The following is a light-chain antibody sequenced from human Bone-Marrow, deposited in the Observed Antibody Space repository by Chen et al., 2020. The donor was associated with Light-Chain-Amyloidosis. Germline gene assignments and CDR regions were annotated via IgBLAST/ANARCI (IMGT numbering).Light chain of an antibody. V-gene: IGKV3-15*01. J-gene: IGKJ4*01. CDR3: QQHYAWPLT. Sequence: EIVMTHSPPPLSVSPGESATLSCRASQSVGDNLAWYQQRPGQAPRLLIYRASTRATGIPARFSGSGSGTDCTLTISSLQPEDFAVYYCQQHYAWPLTVGGGTKVEI. CDR1: QSVGDN. CDR2: RAS.